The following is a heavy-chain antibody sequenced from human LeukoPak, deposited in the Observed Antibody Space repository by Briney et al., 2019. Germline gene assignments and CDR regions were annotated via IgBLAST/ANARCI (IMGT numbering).Heavy chain of an antibody. Sequence: SETLSLTCTVSGASVSGSAYYWGWIRQPPGKGLEWIGNIYYSGSTYYNESLESRVTISIDTSKNQFSMNLNSVTAADTAVYYCAKGAGPPWFDPWGQGTLVTVSS. CDR2: IYYSGST. V-gene: IGHV4-39*07. CDR1: GASVSGSAYY. J-gene: IGHJ5*02. CDR3: AKGAGPPWFDP. D-gene: IGHD6-19*01.